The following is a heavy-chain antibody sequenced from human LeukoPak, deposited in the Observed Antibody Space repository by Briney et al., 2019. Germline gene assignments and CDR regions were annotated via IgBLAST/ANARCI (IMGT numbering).Heavy chain of an antibody. CDR3: AKELTTERTPGVDS. Sequence: GGSLRLSCTASGFTFSSYSMSWVRQGPGTGLEWVSAISGRGDTTFYADSVKGRFTISRDNSKKTLYLQVNSLRAEDTAVYFCAKELTTERTPGVDSWGQGTLVTVSS. V-gene: IGHV3-23*01. D-gene: IGHD4-17*01. CDR1: GFTFSSYS. J-gene: IGHJ4*02. CDR2: ISGRGDTT.